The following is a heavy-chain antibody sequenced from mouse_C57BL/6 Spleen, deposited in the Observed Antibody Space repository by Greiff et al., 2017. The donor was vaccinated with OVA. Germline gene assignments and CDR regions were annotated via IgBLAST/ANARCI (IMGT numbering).Heavy chain of an antibody. Sequence: EVQGVESGGGLVQPGGSLKLSCAASGFTFSDYYMYWVRQTPEKRLEWVAYISNGGGSTYYPDTVKGRFTISRDNAKNTLYLQMSRLKSEDTAMYYCARHGDYDAMDYWGQGTSVTVSS. CDR2: ISNGGGST. D-gene: IGHD3-3*01. J-gene: IGHJ4*01. CDR3: ARHGDYDAMDY. CDR1: GFTFSDYY. V-gene: IGHV5-12*01.